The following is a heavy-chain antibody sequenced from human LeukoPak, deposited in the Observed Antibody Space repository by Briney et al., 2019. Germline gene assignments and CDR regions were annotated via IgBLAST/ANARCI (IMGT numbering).Heavy chain of an antibody. J-gene: IGHJ5*02. V-gene: IGHV5-51*01. D-gene: IGHD3-10*01. Sequence: GESLQISCKGSGYSFTSYWIGWVRQMPGKGLEWMGIIYPGDSDTRYSPSFQGQVTISADKSISTAYLQWSSLKASDTAMYYCARSMVRGEPYNWFDPWGQGTLVTVSS. CDR2: IYPGDSDT. CDR1: GYSFTSYW. CDR3: ARSMVRGEPYNWFDP.